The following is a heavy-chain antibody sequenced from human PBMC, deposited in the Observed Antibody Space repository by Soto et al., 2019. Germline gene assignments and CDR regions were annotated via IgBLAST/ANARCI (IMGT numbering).Heavy chain of an antibody. Sequence: QVQLVESGGGVVQPGRSLRLSCAASGFTFSSYGMHWVRQAPGKGLEWVAVIWYDGSNKYYADSVKGRFTISRDNSKNTLYLQMNSLRAEDTAVYYYARDSAAVAGLDYWGQGTLVTVSS. CDR2: IWYDGSNK. CDR1: GFTFSSYG. V-gene: IGHV3-33*01. CDR3: ARDSAAVAGLDY. D-gene: IGHD6-19*01. J-gene: IGHJ4*02.